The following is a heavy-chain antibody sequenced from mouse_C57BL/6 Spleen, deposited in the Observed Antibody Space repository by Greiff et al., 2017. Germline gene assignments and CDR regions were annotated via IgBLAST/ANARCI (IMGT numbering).Heavy chain of an antibody. J-gene: IGHJ4*01. Sequence: QVQLQQSGAELVKPGASVKLSCKASGYTFTSYWMQWVKQRPGQGLEWIGEIDPSDSYTNYNQKFKGKATLTVDTSSSTAYMQLSSLTSEDSAVYYCRGYSNYGYAMDYWGQGTSVTVSS. CDR1: GYTFTSYW. D-gene: IGHD2-5*01. CDR2: IDPSDSYT. V-gene: IGHV1-50*01. CDR3: RGYSNYGYAMDY.